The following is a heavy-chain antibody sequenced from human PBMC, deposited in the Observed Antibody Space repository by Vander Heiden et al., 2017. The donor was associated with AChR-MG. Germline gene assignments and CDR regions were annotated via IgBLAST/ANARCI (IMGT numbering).Heavy chain of an antibody. CDR3: PVYYYDSSGYY. J-gene: IGHJ4*02. V-gene: IGHV4-34*01. Sequence: QVQLQQWGAGLLKPSETLSLTCAVYGGSFSGYYWSWIRQPPGKGLEWIGEINHSGSTNYNPSLKSRVTISVDTSKNQFSLKLSSVTAADTAVYYCPVYYYDSSGYYWGQGTLVTVSS. CDR1: GGSFSGYY. CDR2: INHSGST. D-gene: IGHD3-22*01.